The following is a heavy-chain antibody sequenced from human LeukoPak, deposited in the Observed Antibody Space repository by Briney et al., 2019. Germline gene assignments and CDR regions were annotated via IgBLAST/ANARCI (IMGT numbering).Heavy chain of an antibody. D-gene: IGHD4-17*01. V-gene: IGHV3-7*01. CDR2: IKHDGSEQ. CDR1: GFTFSSYW. CDR3: ARDKYGAYSDF. Sequence: GGSLRLSCEASGFTFSSYWMDCVRQAPGKGLEWVANIKHDGSEQYHVDSVKGRFTISRDNGRNLLYLQMNSLRVEDTAVYYCARDKYGAYSDFWGQGTLVTVSS. J-gene: IGHJ4*02.